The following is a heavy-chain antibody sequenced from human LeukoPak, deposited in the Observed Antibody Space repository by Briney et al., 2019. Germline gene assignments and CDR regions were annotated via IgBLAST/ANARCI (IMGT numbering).Heavy chain of an antibody. CDR2: INHSGST. Sequence: SETLSLTCAVYGGSFSGYYWSWIRQPPGKGLEWIGEINHSGSTNYNPSLKSRVTISVDTSKNQFSLKVSSVTAADTAVYYCARAPGQLSYFDYWGQGTLVTVSS. CDR1: GGSFSGYY. D-gene: IGHD5-18*01. V-gene: IGHV4-34*01. J-gene: IGHJ4*02. CDR3: ARAPGQLSYFDY.